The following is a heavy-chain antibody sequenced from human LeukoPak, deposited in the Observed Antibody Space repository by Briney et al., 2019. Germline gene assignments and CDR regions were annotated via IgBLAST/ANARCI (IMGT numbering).Heavy chain of an antibody. V-gene: IGHV3-23*01. Sequence: GGSLRLSCAASGFAFGSYGMSWVRQAPGKGLDWVASLSGSGHNTYYADSVKGRFTISRDISQKSLFLQMNTLTAEDSAVYYCARGLHGGNTMFYVDRWGQGALVIGSS. J-gene: IGHJ4*02. CDR3: ARGLHGGNTMFYVDR. CDR2: LSGSGHNT. D-gene: IGHD4-23*01. CDR1: GFAFGSYG.